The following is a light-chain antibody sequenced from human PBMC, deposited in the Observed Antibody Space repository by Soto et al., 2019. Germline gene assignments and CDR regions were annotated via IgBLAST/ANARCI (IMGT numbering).Light chain of an antibody. CDR1: QSISSY. V-gene: IGKV1-6*01. CDR3: LQDHNSLT. Sequence: IQMTQSPSSLSASVGDRVTITCRASQSISSYLAWYQQKPGKAPKLLIYAASTLQSGVPSRFSGSGSGTDFTLTISSLQPEDFATYHCLQDHNSLTFGPGTKVDIK. CDR2: AAS. J-gene: IGKJ3*01.